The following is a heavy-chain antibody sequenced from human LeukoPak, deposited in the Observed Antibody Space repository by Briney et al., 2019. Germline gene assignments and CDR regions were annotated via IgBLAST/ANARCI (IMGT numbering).Heavy chain of an antibody. J-gene: IGHJ4*02. Sequence: GGSLRLSCAASGFTFSSYWMSWVRQAPGKGLEWVADIKQDGSEKYYVDSVKGRFTISRDNARNPLYLQMNSLRAEDTAVYYCARDSPLGTDFDYWGQGTLVTVSS. CDR1: GFTFSSYW. CDR2: IKQDGSEK. V-gene: IGHV3-7*03. D-gene: IGHD1-1*01. CDR3: ARDSPLGTDFDY.